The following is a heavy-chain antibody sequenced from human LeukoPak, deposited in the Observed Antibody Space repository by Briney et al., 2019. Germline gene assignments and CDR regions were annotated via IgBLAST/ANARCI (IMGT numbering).Heavy chain of an antibody. Sequence: GGSLRLSCAASGFTFSSYGMHWVRQAPGKGLEWVAFIRYDGSNRYYADSVKGRFTISRDNSKNTLYLQMNSLRAEDTAVYYCGYERFDFWGQGTLVTVSS. CDR2: IRYDGSNR. V-gene: IGHV3-30*02. CDR3: GYERFDF. CDR1: GFTFSSYG. J-gene: IGHJ4*02. D-gene: IGHD2-2*01.